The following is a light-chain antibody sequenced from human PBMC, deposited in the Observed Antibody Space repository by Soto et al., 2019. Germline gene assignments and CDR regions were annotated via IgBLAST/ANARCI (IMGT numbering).Light chain of an antibody. J-gene: IGKJ4*01. CDR3: QQYASYSSLT. Sequence: DIQMTQSPSTLSASVGDRVTITCRASQSVSSWVAWYQQKPGKAPKLLIFKASPLQPGAPLRFSGSGSGAEFTLTISSLQPDDVATYYCQQYASYSSLTFGGGTRVEIK. CDR2: KAS. CDR1: QSVSSW. V-gene: IGKV1-5*03.